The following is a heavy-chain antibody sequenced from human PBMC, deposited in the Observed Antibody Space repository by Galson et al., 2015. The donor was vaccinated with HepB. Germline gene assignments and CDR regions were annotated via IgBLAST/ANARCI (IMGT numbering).Heavy chain of an antibody. J-gene: IGHJ6*02. CDR3: ARERTTTTVTTTKDLDYYYYYGMDV. V-gene: IGHV1-2*04. D-gene: IGHD4-11*01. CDR1: GYTFTGYY. CDR2: INPNSGGT. Sequence: SVKVSCKASGYTFTGYYMHWVRQAPGQGLEWMGWINPNSGGTNYAQKFQGWVTMTRDTSISTAYMELSRLRSDDTAVYYCARERTTTTVTTTKDLDYYYYYGMDVWGQGTTVTVSS.